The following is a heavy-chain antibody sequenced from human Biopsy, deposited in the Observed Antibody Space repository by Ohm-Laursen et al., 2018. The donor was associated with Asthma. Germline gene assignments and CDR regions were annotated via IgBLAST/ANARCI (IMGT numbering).Heavy chain of an antibody. CDR3: ARIKIRIGAGTDRYFDL. CDR2: IDPNSGGT. J-gene: IGHJ2*01. V-gene: IGHV1-2*06. D-gene: IGHD3-16*01. CDR1: GYPFTDYY. Sequence: ASVKVSCKASGYPFTDYYVHWVRQAPGQGLEWMGRIDPNSGGTNYAQKFLGRVTMPRDTSVNTAFMVLSRLRSDDTAVYYCARIKIRIGAGTDRYFDLWGRGTLVTVSS.